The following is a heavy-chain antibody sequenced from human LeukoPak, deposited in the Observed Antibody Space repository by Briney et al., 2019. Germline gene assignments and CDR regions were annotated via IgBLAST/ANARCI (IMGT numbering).Heavy chain of an antibody. Sequence: PSETLSLTCAVYGGSFSGYYWSWIRQPPGKGLEWIGEINYSGSTNYNPSLKSRVTISVDTSKNQSSLKLSSVTAADTAVYYCARGLDVVVPAAIGSWFDPWGQGTLVTVSS. CDR3: ARGLDVVVPAAIGSWFDP. V-gene: IGHV4-34*01. CDR2: INYSGST. D-gene: IGHD2-2*01. J-gene: IGHJ5*02. CDR1: GGSFSGYY.